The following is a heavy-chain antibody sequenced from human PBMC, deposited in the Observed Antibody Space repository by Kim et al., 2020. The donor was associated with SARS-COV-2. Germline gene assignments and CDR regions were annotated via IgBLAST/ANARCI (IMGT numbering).Heavy chain of an antibody. CDR3: ARSGSGSYFNWFDP. Sequence: GGSLRLSCAASGFTFSSYAMHWVRQAPGKGLEWVAVISYDGSNKYYADSVKGRFTISRDNSKNTLYLQMNSLRAEDTAVYYCARSGSGSYFNWFDPLGQGTLVTVSS. CDR2: ISYDGSNK. J-gene: IGHJ5*02. CDR1: GFTFSSYA. V-gene: IGHV3-30-3*01. D-gene: IGHD3-10*01.